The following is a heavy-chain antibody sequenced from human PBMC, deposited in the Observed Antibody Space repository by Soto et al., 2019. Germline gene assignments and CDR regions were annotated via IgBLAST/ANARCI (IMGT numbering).Heavy chain of an antibody. CDR2: INPNSGGT. CDR1: GYTFTGYY. J-gene: IGHJ6*02. CDR3: ARDLYSNYADYGMDV. Sequence: GASVKVSCKASGYTFTGYYMHWVRQAPGQGLEWMGWINPNSGGTNYAQKFQGWVTMTRDTSISTAYMELSRLRSDDTAVYYCARDLYSNYADYGMDVWGQGTTVTVSS. D-gene: IGHD4-4*01. V-gene: IGHV1-2*04.